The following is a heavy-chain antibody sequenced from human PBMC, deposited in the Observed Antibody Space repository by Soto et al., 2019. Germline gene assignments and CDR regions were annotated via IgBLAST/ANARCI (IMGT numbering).Heavy chain of an antibody. CDR1: GYTFTGYY. CDR3: ARSPLNYDYIWGSYRPNSTPPATYYFDY. V-gene: IGHV1-2*04. D-gene: IGHD3-16*02. Sequence: ASVNVSCKASGYTFTGYYMHWVRQAPGQGLEWMGWINPNSGGTNYAQKFQGWVTMTRDTSSSTAYMELDRLRSDDTAVYYCARSPLNYDYIWGSYRPNSTPPATYYFDYWGQGTLVTVSS. J-gene: IGHJ4*02. CDR2: INPNSGGT.